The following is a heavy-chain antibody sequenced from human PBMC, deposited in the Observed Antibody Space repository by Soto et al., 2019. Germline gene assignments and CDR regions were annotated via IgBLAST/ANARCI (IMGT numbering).Heavy chain of an antibody. CDR2: IYYSGST. D-gene: IGHD3-3*01. V-gene: IGHV4-39*01. J-gene: IGHJ5*02. CDR3: ARTIRFLEWFWFDP. CDR1: GGSISSSSYY. Sequence: SETLSLTCTVSGGSISSSSYYWGWIRRPPGKGLEWIGSIYYSGSTYYNPSLKSRVTISVDTSKNQFSLKLSSVTAADTAVYYCARTIRFLEWFWFDPWGQGTLVTVSA.